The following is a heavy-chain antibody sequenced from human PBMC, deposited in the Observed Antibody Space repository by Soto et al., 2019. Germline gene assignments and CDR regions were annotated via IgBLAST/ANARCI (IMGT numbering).Heavy chain of an antibody. D-gene: IGHD2-15*01. CDR2: LNSDESTT. CDR1: GFTFNSYW. J-gene: IGHJ4*02. CDR3: ERGAFHKYSPDY. V-gene: IGHV3-74*01. Sequence: GGSLRLSCAASGFTFNSYWMHWVRPAPGKGLVWVSRLNSDESTTNYADSVKGRFTISRDNAKNTLYLQMDSLRAEDTAVYYSERGAFHKYSPDYGGQGTLVPVSS.